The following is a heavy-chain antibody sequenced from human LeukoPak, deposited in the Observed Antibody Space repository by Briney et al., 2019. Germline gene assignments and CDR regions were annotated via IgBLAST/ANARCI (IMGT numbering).Heavy chain of an antibody. Sequence: GGSLRLACAASGFPFSGYWMHWVRQAPGKGLVWVSRIDDDGAGTTYADSVKGRFTISRDNAKNTLYLQMNSLRVEDTAVYYCARSASGYDAWGQGTLVTVSS. J-gene: IGHJ5*02. D-gene: IGHD5-12*01. CDR1: GFPFSGYW. CDR3: ARSASGYDA. V-gene: IGHV3-74*01. CDR2: IDDDGAGT.